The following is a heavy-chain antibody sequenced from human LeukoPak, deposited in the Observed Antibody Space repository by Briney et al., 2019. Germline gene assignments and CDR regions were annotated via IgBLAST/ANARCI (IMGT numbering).Heavy chain of an antibody. V-gene: IGHV3-23*01. CDR3: ATYSSLNRREFQY. J-gene: IGHJ1*01. D-gene: IGHD3-22*01. CDR1: GFTFSSYA. Sequence: GGSLRLSCTASGFTFSSYAMSWVRKAPGKGLEWVSAISASGGSTYYADSVKGRFTIPRDSSKNTLYLQMNSLRAEDTAVYYCATYSSLNRREFQYWGQGTLLTVSS. CDR2: ISASGGST.